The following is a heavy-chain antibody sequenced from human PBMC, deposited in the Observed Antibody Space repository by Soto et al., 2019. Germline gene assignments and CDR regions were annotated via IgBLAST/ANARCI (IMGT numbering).Heavy chain of an antibody. CDR3: ASLLGVAVAGTDP. CDR1: GGSFSGYY. CDR2: INHSGSN. V-gene: IGHV4-34*01. Sequence: QVQLQQWGAGLLKPSETLSLTCAVYGGSFSGYYWSWIRQPPGKGLEWIGEINHSGSNNYNPSLKSRVTISVDTSKNQFSLKLSSVTAADTAVYYCASLLGVAVAGTDPWGQGTLVTVSS. D-gene: IGHD6-19*01. J-gene: IGHJ5*02.